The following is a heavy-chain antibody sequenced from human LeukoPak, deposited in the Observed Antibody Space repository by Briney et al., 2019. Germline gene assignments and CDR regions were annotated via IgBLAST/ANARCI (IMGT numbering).Heavy chain of an antibody. CDR3: VAEGYGTGRYYKSSF. V-gene: IGHV4-39*01. CDR1: SGFIRRDDQY. CDR2: VHYTRSYSGTT. J-gene: IGHJ4*02. D-gene: IGHD3-10*01. Sequence: PSETLSLTCTVSSGFIRRDDQYWRWIRQSPGKGLEWIGSVHYTRSYSGTTYYNPSLESRVTVSTDRSKTLCSLKLISVTAADTAVDYCVAEGYGTGRYYKSSFWCKGALVTVSS.